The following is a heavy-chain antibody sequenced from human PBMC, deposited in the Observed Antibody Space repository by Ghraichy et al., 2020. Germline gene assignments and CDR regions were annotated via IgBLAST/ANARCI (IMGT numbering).Heavy chain of an antibody. Sequence: GGSLRLSCTGSRFIFSNYAMSWVRQAPGKGLEWVSDIRATSGITFYADSVKGRFTISRDNSKNTLYLQMTSLRAEDTALYYCTADNDYRDFLTAYAFDMWGQGTGVTVFS. CDR3: TADNDYRDFLTAYAFDM. J-gene: IGHJ3*02. CDR1: RFIFSNYA. V-gene: IGHV3-23*01. CDR2: IRATSGIT. D-gene: IGHD3-9*01.